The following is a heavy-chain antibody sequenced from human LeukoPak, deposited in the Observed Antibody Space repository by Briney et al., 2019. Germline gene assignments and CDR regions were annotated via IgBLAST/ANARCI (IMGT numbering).Heavy chain of an antibody. Sequence: GGSLRLSWAASGFILSRYGMHWVRQASGQGLELVAVIWYDGSNKYYSDSMKGRFTISRYKAKYSLYLQMNSLRDEDTAVYYCARGLGGYGFGYWGQGTLVSVSS. CDR3: ARGLGGYGFGY. CDR1: GFILSRYG. CDR2: IWYDGSNK. J-gene: IGHJ4*02. D-gene: IGHD5-18*01. V-gene: IGHV3-33*01.